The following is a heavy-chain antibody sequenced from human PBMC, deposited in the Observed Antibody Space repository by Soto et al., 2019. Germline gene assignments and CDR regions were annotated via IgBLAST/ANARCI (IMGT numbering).Heavy chain of an antibody. D-gene: IGHD1-26*01. J-gene: IGHJ6*02. CDR3: ARHERASLYHYYYGMDV. V-gene: IGHV5-51*01. Sequence: GESLKISCKGAGYSFSNYWINWVRQMPGKGLEWMGIIYPGDSDTKYSPSFQGQVTISADKSISTAYLQWSSLKASDTAIYYCARHERASLYHYYYGMDVWGQGTTVTVSS. CDR1: GYSFSNYW. CDR2: IYPGDSDT.